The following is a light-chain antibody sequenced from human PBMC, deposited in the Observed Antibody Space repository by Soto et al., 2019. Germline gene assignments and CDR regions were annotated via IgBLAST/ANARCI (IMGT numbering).Light chain of an antibody. CDR1: SSDVGGYNY. V-gene: IGLV2-14*01. CDR2: EVS. Sequence: QSALTQPASVSGSPGQSITISCTGTSSDVGGYNYVSWYQQHPGKAPKLMIYEVSNRPSGVSNRFSGSKSGNTASLTISGLQAEDGADYYCSSYTSSSTLESVFGTGTKV. CDR3: SSYTSSSTLESV. J-gene: IGLJ1*01.